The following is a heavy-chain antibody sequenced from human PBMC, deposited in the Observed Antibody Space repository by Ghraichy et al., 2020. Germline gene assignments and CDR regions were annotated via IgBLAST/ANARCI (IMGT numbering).Heavy chain of an antibody. J-gene: IGHJ4*02. V-gene: IGHV3-74*01. D-gene: IGHD1-7*01. CDR2: MDSGGSAI. Sequence: GGSLRLSCVASGFTFSSYWMHWVRQAPGEGLVWVSRMDSGGSAINYSDSVKGRFTVSRDNAKNTLYLEMNSLRADDTGVYYCARAGNYRLDSWGQGTLVTVAS. CDR3: ARAGNYRLDS. CDR1: GFTFSSYW.